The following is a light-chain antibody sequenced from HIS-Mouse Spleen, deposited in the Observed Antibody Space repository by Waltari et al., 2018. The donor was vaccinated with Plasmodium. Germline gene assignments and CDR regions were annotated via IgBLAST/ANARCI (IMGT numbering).Light chain of an antibody. J-gene: IGLJ2*01. CDR1: SSDVGGYNH. CDR3: SSYAGSNNLV. V-gene: IGLV2-8*01. Sequence: QSALTQPPSASGSPGQPVTIPCTGTSSDVGGYNHVHGYQQHPGKAPKRMIYEVSKRPSGVPDRFSGSKSGNTASLTVSGLQAEDEADYYCSSYAGSNNLVFGGGTKLTVL. CDR2: EVS.